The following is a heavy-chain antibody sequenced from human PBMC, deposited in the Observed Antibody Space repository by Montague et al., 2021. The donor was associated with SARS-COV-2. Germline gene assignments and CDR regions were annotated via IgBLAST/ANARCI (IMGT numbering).Heavy chain of an antibody. V-gene: IGHV4-34*01. CDR3: ARWDPQTLTLIGLRGKSASDY. J-gene: IGHJ4*02. CDR1: GGSFSGYY. D-gene: IGHD4-23*01. Sequence: SQCLSLACAVYGGSFSGYYWTWIRQSPGKGLEWIAEINHSGTTNYNFNPSLRSRVTISVDTSKSQFSLKLSSVTAADTGVYYCARWDPQTLTLIGLRGKSASDYWGQGTLVTVSS. CDR2: INHSGTT.